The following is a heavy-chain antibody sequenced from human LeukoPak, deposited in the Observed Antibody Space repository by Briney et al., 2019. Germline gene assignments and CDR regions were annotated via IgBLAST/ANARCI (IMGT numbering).Heavy chain of an antibody. J-gene: IGHJ3*02. D-gene: IGHD3-10*01. CDR1: GGSISSYY. V-gene: IGHV4-59*08. CDR2: IYYSGST. CDR3: ASPLLWFGADDAFDI. Sequence: SETLSLTCTVSGGSISSYYWSWIRQPPGKGLEWIGYIYYSGSTNYNPSLKSRVTISVDTSKNQFSLKLSSVTAADTAVYYCASPLLWFGADDAFDIWGQGTMVTVSS.